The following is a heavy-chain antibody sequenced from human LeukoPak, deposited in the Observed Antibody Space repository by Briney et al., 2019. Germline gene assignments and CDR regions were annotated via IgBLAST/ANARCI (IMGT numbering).Heavy chain of an antibody. J-gene: IGHJ5*02. Sequence: SETLSLTCTVSGGSISISNYFWGWIRQPPGKGLEWIGIIYHSRRTYYNPSLESRVTISVDTSKKQFSVKLSSVTAADTAVYYCARQAGRSSWPSVQPSNWIDPWGQGTLVTVSS. D-gene: IGHD6-13*01. CDR3: ARQAGRSSWPSVQPSNWIDP. CDR1: GGSISISNYF. CDR2: IYHSRRT. V-gene: IGHV4-39*01.